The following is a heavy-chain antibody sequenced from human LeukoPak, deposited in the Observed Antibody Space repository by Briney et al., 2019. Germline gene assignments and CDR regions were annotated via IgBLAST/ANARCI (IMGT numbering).Heavy chain of an antibody. CDR3: TRSSSGWYSDY. V-gene: IGHV3-49*04. Sequence: GGSLRLSCAASGFTVSSNYMSWVRQAPGKGLEWVGFIRSEAYGGTTEYAASVKGRFIISRDDFKSIAYLQMNSLKTEDTAVYYCTRSSSGWYSDYWGQGTLVTVSS. CDR2: IRSEAYGGTT. J-gene: IGHJ4*02. D-gene: IGHD6-19*01. CDR1: GFTVSSNY.